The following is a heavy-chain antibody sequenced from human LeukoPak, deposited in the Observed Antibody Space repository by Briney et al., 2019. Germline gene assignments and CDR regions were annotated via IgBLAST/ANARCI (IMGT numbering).Heavy chain of an antibody. Sequence: GGSLRLSCAASGFTFSSYSMNWVRQAPGKGLEWVSSISSSSSYIYYADSVKGRFTISRDNVKNSLYLQMNSLRAEDTAVYYCARGDWDDSSGYSYTGLDYWGQGTLVTVSS. V-gene: IGHV3-21*01. CDR3: ARGDWDDSSGYSYTGLDY. J-gene: IGHJ4*02. CDR1: GFTFSSYS. D-gene: IGHD3-22*01. CDR2: ISSSSSYI.